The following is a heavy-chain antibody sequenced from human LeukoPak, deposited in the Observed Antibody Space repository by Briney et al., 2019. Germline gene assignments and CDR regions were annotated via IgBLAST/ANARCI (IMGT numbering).Heavy chain of an antibody. CDR1: GFTFSSYG. D-gene: IGHD6-19*01. V-gene: IGHV3-30*18. CDR3: AKDQIAVAGRYFDY. CDR2: ISYDGSNK. Sequence: PGGSLRLPCAASGFTFSSYGMHWARQAPGKGLEGVAVISYDGSNKYYADSVKGRFTISRDNSKNTLYLQMNSLRAEDTAVYYCAKDQIAVAGRYFDYWGQGTLVTVSS. J-gene: IGHJ4*02.